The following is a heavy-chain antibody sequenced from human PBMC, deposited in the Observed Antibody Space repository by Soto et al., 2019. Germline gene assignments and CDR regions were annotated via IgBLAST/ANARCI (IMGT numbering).Heavy chain of an antibody. Sequence: PGGSLRLSCAASGFTFSSYGMHWVRQAPGKGLEWVAFISYDGSNKYYADSVKGRFTISRDNSKNTLYLQMNSLRAEDTAVYYCEKGLSDYGDDDYWGQGTLVTVSS. D-gene: IGHD4-17*01. V-gene: IGHV3-30*18. CDR3: EKGLSDYGDDDY. CDR1: GFTFSSYG. J-gene: IGHJ4*02. CDR2: ISYDGSNK.